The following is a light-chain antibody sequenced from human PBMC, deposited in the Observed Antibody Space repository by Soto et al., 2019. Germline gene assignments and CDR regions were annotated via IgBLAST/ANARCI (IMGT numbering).Light chain of an antibody. CDR3: QQYNTYSWT. J-gene: IGKJ1*01. Sequence: DIQMTQSPSTLSASVGDRVTITCRASQSISSWLAWYQQKPGKAPNLLIYKASSLESGVPSRFSGSGYGTEFTLTISSLQPDDFATYYSQQYNTYSWTFGQGTKVEIK. CDR1: QSISSW. CDR2: KAS. V-gene: IGKV1-5*03.